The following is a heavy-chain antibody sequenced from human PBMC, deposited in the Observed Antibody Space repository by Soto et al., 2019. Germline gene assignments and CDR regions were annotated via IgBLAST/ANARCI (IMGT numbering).Heavy chain of an antibody. J-gene: IGHJ6*02. D-gene: IGHD3-22*01. CDR2: IYYSGST. Sequence: QLQLQESGPGLVKPSETLSLTCTVSGDSISSSNYYWVWIRQPPGKGLEWIGSIYYSGSTYYSPSLKSRVTIPVDTSKNHFSLTLSSVTAADTAVYYCARRSGYNFYYNDYGMDVWGQGTTVTVSS. CDR1: GDSISSSNYY. V-gene: IGHV4-39*02. CDR3: ARRSGYNFYYNDYGMDV.